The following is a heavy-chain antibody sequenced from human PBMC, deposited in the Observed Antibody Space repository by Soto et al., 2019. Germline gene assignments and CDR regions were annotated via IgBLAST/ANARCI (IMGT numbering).Heavy chain of an antibody. Sequence: SDTLSLTCTVSGGSISSYYWSWIRQPPGKGLEWIGYIFYSGSTNYNPSLKSRVTISADTSKNQLSLKLSSVTAADTAMYYCARRVRRLLPRYFDYWGQGTLVTVSS. D-gene: IGHD4-17*01. CDR3: ARRVRRLLPRYFDY. V-gene: IGHV4-59*01. CDR1: GGSISSYY. J-gene: IGHJ4*02. CDR2: IFYSGST.